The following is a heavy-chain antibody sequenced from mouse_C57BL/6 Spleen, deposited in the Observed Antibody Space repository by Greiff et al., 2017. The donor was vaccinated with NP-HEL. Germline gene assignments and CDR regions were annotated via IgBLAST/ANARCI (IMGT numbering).Heavy chain of an antibody. V-gene: IGHV5-6*01. CDR3: ARRIYYDYDGNFDY. D-gene: IGHD2-4*01. CDR2: ISSGGSYT. Sequence: EVQGVESGGDLVKPGGSLKLSCAASGFTFSSYGMSWVRQTPDKRLEWVATISSGGSYTYYPDSVKGRFTISRDNAKNTLYLQMSSLKSEDTAMYYGARRIYYDYDGNFDYWGKGTTRTVSS. CDR1: GFTFSSYG. J-gene: IGHJ2*01.